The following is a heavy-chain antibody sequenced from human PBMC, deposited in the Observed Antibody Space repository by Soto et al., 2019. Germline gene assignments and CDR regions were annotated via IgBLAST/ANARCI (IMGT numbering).Heavy chain of an antibody. CDR1: GGSVTNDNW. Sequence: QVQLQESGPGLVKPSGTLSLTCAVSGGSVTNDNWWSWVRQPPGKGLEWIGEIYHSGSTNYNPSLKRRVTISKNNSNNQSSLKLNSVPAADTAVYYCASGGGGGNSWGQGTLVTVSS. J-gene: IGHJ4*02. CDR3: ASGGGGGNS. D-gene: IGHD3-16*01. V-gene: IGHV4-4*02. CDR2: IYHSGST.